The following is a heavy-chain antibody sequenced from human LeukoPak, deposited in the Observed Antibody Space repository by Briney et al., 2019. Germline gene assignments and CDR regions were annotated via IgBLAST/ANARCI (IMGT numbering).Heavy chain of an antibody. CDR1: GFTFSSYS. V-gene: IGHV3-21*01. CDR2: ISSSSSYI. D-gene: IGHD2-2*01. Sequence: GGSLRLSCAASGFTFSSYSMNWVRQAPGKGLEWVSSISSSSSYIYYADSVKGRFTISRGNAKNSLYLQMNSLRAEDTAVYYCAREGVPAAEGHFDYWGQGTLVTVSS. J-gene: IGHJ4*02. CDR3: AREGVPAAEGHFDY.